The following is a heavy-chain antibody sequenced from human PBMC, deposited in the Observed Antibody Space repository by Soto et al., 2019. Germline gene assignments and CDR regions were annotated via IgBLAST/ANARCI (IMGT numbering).Heavy chain of an antibody. CDR3: ARDRYSSSPSYYFDY. CDR2: ISSSSSYI. D-gene: IGHD6-6*01. V-gene: IGHV3-21*01. J-gene: IGHJ4*02. Sequence: EVQLVESGGGLVKPGGSLRLSCAASGFTFSSYSMNWVRQAPGKGLEWVSSISSSSSYIYYADSVKGRFTISRDNAKNSLYLQMNSLRAEDTAVYYCARDRYSSSPSYYFDYWGQGTLVTVSS. CDR1: GFTFSSYS.